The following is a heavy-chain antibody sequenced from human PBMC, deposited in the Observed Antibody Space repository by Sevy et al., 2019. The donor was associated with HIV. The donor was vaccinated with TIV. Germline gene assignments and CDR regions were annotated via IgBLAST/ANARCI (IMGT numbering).Heavy chain of an antibody. CDR1: GFTFSDYY. V-gene: IGHV3-11*01. J-gene: IGHJ6*02. Sequence: GGSLRLSCAASGFTFSDYYMSWIRQAPGKGLEWVSYISSSGSTIYYADSVKGQFTISRDNAKNSLYLQMNSLRAEDTAVYYCAREGGYCSSTSCYTAYYYYYGMDVWGQGTTVTVSS. CDR2: ISSSGSTI. D-gene: IGHD2-2*02. CDR3: AREGGYCSSTSCYTAYYYYYGMDV.